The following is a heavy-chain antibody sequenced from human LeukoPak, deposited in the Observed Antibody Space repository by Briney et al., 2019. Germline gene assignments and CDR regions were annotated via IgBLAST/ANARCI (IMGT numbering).Heavy chain of an antibody. Sequence: TPGGSLGLSCAASGFTFSSYSMNWVRQAPGKGLEWVPSISSSSSYIYYADSVKGRFTISRDNAKNSLYLQMNSLRAEDTAVYYCARDRDYEYAFDIWGQGTMVTVSS. V-gene: IGHV3-21*01. J-gene: IGHJ3*02. CDR3: ARDRDYEYAFDI. CDR1: GFTFSSYS. D-gene: IGHD3-22*01. CDR2: ISSSSSYI.